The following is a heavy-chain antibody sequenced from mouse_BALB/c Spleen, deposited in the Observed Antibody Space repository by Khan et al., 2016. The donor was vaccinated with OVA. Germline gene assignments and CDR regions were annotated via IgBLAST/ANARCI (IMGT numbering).Heavy chain of an antibody. V-gene: IGHV5-9-1*01. D-gene: IGHD1-1*01. CDR1: GFTFSNFA. CDR3: ADGTYGWVAY. CDR2: ISSAGTYT. Sequence: EVELVESGGGLVKPGGSLKLSCADSGFTFSNFAMSWVRQTPEKRLEWVATISSAGTYTYYPDSVKGRFTISRANAKNTLYLQMNSLRSEDTALYCCADGTYGWVAYGGQGTLVTVS. J-gene: IGHJ3*01.